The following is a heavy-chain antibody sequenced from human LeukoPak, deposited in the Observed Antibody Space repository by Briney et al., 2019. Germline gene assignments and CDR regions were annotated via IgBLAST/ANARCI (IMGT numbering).Heavy chain of an antibody. CDR1: RFTFSNYW. V-gene: IGHV3-7*03. Sequence: GGCLRLSCAASRFTFSNYWMSWVRQAPGKGLEWVANIKQGGSEKYYVDSVKGRFTISRDNAKNSLYLQMNSLRAEDTAVYYCAGGSDYGDPYPNDYWGQGTLVTVSS. CDR2: IKQGGSEK. D-gene: IGHD4-17*01. J-gene: IGHJ4*02. CDR3: AGGSDYGDPYPNDY.